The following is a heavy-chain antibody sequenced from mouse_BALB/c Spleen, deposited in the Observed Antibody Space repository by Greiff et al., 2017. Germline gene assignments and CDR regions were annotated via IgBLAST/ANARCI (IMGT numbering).Heavy chain of an antibody. CDR3: GNYDYAMDY. CDR2: IDPENGDT. Sequence: VQLKQSGAELVRSGASVKLSCTASGFNIKDYYMHWVKQRPEQGLEWIGWIDPENGDTEYAPKFQGKATMTADTSSNTAYLQLSSLTSEDTAVYYCGNYDYAMDYWGQGTSVTVSS. V-gene: IGHV14-4*02. J-gene: IGHJ4*01. D-gene: IGHD2-1*01. CDR1: GFNIKDYY.